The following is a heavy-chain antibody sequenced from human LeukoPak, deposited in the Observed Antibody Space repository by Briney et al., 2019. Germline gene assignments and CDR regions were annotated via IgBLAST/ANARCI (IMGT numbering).Heavy chain of an antibody. V-gene: IGHV4-39*01. CDR1: GGSISSSSYY. D-gene: IGHD4-23*01. CDR3: ASQGRGYGGNSDY. CDR2: IYYSGST. Sequence: SETLSLTCTVSGGSISSSSYYWGWIRQPPGKGLEWIGSIYYSGSTYYNPSLKSRVTISVDTSKNQFSLKLSSVTAADTAVYYCASQGRGYGGNSDYWGQGTLVTVSS. J-gene: IGHJ4*02.